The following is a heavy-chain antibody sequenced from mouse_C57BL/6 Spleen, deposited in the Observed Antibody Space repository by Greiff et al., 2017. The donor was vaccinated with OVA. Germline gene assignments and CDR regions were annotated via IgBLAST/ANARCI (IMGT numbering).Heavy chain of an antibody. D-gene: IGHD1-1*01. CDR1: GYTFTGYW. Sequence: VQLQQSGAELMKPGASVKLSCKATGYTFTGYWIEWVKQRPGHGLEWIGAILPGSGSTNYNEKFKGKATFTADTSSNTAYLQLSSLTTEDYAMEYCARDRATVVSNFDVWGTGTTVTVAS. CDR3: ARDRATVVSNFDV. J-gene: IGHJ1*03. V-gene: IGHV1-9*01. CDR2: ILPGSGST.